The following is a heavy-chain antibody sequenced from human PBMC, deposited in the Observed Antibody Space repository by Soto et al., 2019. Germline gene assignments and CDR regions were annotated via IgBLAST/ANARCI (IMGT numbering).Heavy chain of an antibody. CDR1: GFTFSSYS. Sequence: SLRLSCAASGFTFSSYSMNWVRQVPGKGLEWVSAISGSGGATHYADSVKGRFTISRDNSKNTPYLQMNSLRAEDTAVYYCTKDRLGLGGDAFDIWGQGTMVTVSS. D-gene: IGHD3-16*01. CDR2: ISGSGGAT. J-gene: IGHJ3*02. V-gene: IGHV3-23*01. CDR3: TKDRLGLGGDAFDI.